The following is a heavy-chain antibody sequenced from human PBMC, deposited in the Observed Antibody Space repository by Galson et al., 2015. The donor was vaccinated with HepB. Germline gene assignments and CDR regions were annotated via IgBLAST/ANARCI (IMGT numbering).Heavy chain of an antibody. CDR2: IIPIFGTA. CDR3: AQCPFPAQFLVPAAIYYYYYMDV. D-gene: IGHD2-2*01. V-gene: IGHV1-69*13. Sequence: SVKVSCKASGGTFSSYAISWVRQAPGLGLEWMGGIIPIFGTANYAQKFQGRVTITADESTSTAYMELSSLRSEDTAVYYCAQCPFPAQFLVPAAIYYYYYMDVWGKGTTVTVSS. J-gene: IGHJ6*03. CDR1: GGTFSSYA.